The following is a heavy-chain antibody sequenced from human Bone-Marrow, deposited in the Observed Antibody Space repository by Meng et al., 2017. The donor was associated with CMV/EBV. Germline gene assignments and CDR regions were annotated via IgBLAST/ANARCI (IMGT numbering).Heavy chain of an antibody. J-gene: IGHJ3*02. Sequence: GESLKISCAASGFTFSSYAMSWVRQAPGKGLEWVGFIRSKAYGGTTEYAASVKGRFTISRDDSKSIAYLQMNSLKTEDTAVYYCTRHYYDSSGYYPDAFDIWGQGTMVTVSS. CDR3: TRHYYDSSGYYPDAFDI. CDR1: GFTFSSYA. CDR2: IRSKAYGGTT. V-gene: IGHV3-49*04. D-gene: IGHD3-22*01.